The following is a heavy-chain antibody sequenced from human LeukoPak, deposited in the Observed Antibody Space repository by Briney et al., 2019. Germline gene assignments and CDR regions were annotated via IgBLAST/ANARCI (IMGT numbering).Heavy chain of an antibody. J-gene: IGHJ4*02. CDR3: AKDLLRYCSGGSCFFDY. CDR1: GFTFDDYA. CDR2: ISYDGSNK. Sequence: GGSLRLSCAASGFTFDDYAMHWVRQAPGKGLEWVAVISYDGSNKYYADSVKGRFTISRDNSKNTLYLQMNSLRAEDTAVYYCAKDLLRYCSGGSCFFDYWGQGTLVTVSS. V-gene: IGHV3-30*18. D-gene: IGHD2-15*01.